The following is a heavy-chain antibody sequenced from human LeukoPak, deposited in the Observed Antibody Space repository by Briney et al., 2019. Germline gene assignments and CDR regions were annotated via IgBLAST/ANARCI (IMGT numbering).Heavy chain of an antibody. Sequence: GGSLRLSCAASGFTFSSFAMIWVRQAPGKGLEWVSSISSSSSYIYYADSVKGRFTISRDNAKNSLYLQMNSLRAEDTAVYYCARDLSTTVTSNWFDPWGQGTLVTVSS. CDR1: GFTFSSFA. CDR3: ARDLSTTVTSNWFDP. V-gene: IGHV3-21*01. J-gene: IGHJ5*02. D-gene: IGHD4-17*01. CDR2: ISSSSSYI.